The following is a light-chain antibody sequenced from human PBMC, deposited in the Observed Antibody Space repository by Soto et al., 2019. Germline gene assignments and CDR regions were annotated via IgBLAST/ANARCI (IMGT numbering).Light chain of an antibody. J-gene: IGKJ5*01. V-gene: IGKV3-15*01. CDR2: SAS. CDR3: QQYDNWPPYT. Sequence: EIVMTQSPATLSVSPGGIATLSCRASQDININLAWYQQKAGQAPRLLIYSASTRAAGIPARFSGTGSETDFTLTIDSLQSEDFAVYYCQQYDNWPPYTFGQGTRLEIK. CDR1: QDININ.